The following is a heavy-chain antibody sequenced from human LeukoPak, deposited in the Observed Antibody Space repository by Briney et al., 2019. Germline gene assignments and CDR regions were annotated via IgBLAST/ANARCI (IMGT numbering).Heavy chain of an antibody. V-gene: IGHV4-34*01. CDR1: GGSFSGYY. CDR3: ARWTDRRGYSRPQWPARTGILGYYGMDV. Sequence: PSETLSLTCAVYGGSFSGYYWSWVRQPPGKGLEWIGEINHSGSTNYNPSLKSRVTISVDTSKNQFSLKLSSVTAADTAVYYCARWTDRRGYSRPQWPARTGILGYYGMDVWGQGTTVTVSS. J-gene: IGHJ6*02. D-gene: IGHD5-18*01. CDR2: INHSGST.